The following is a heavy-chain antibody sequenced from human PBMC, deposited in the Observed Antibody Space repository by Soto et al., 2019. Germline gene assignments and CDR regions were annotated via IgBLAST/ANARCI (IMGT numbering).Heavy chain of an antibody. CDR1: GGSISSGGYY. Sequence: LSETLSLTCTVSGGSISSGGYYWSWIRQHPGKGLEWIGYIYYSGSTYYNPSLKSRVTISVDTSKNQFSLKLSSVTAADTAVYYCARDSYYYGSGSFPLWGQGTLVTVSS. CDR2: IYYSGST. V-gene: IGHV4-31*03. D-gene: IGHD3-10*01. J-gene: IGHJ4*02. CDR3: ARDSYYYGSGSFPL.